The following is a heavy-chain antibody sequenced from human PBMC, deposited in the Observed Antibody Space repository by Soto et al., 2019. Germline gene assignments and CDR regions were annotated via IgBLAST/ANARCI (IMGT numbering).Heavy chain of an antibody. CDR1: GGSFSGYY. V-gene: IGHV4-34*01. CDR2: INHSGST. Sequence: SQTLSLTCAVYGGSFSGYYWSWIRQPPGKGLEWIGEINHSGSTNYNPSLKSRVTISVDTSKDQFSLKLSSVTAADTAVYYCARTLRYSSSSQRGYNWFDPWGQGTLVTVSS. J-gene: IGHJ5*02. D-gene: IGHD6-6*01. CDR3: ARTLRYSSSSQRGYNWFDP.